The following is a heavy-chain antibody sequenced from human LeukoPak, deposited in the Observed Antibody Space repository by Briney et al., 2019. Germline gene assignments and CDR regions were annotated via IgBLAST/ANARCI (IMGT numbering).Heavy chain of an antibody. CDR3: AKSGENYYGSV. D-gene: IGHD3-10*01. CDR1: GFTFSSYG. J-gene: IGHJ4*02. Sequence: PGGSLRLSCAASGFTFSSYGMHWLRQAPGKGLEGVAIISYDGTYKSYADSVKGRFTISRDNSKNTLYLQMNSLRAEDTAVYCCAKSGENYYGSVWGQGTQVTVSS. CDR2: ISYDGTYK. V-gene: IGHV3-30*18.